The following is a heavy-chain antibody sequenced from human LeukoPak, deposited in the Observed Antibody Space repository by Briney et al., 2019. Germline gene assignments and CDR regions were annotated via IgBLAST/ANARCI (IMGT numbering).Heavy chain of an antibody. J-gene: IGHJ5*02. CDR1: GGSLSSYY. D-gene: IGHD6-13*01. V-gene: IGHV4-59*08. CDR2: IYYSWST. Sequence: PSETLSLTCTVSGGSLSSYYWSWLRQPPRKGLEWIGYIYYSWSTNYNPSLKSRVTISVDTSKNQFSLKLSSGTAADTAVYYCARHADPGYSSQFDPWGQGTLVTVSS. CDR3: ARHADPGYSSQFDP.